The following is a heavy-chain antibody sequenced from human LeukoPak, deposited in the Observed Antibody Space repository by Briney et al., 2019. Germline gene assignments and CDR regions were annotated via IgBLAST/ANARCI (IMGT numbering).Heavy chain of an antibody. J-gene: IGHJ4*02. CDR3: AKVQQWLARRELGY. CDR1: GFTFSYHW. D-gene: IGHD6-19*01. CDR2: IKNDGTVK. V-gene: IGHV3-7*01. Sequence: GGSLTLSCAASGFTFSYHWMTWVRQAPGKGLEWVANIKNDGTVKNYVDSVKGRFTISRDNAKNSLYLQMNSLRAEDTGVYYCAKVQQWLARRELGYWGQGTLVTVSS.